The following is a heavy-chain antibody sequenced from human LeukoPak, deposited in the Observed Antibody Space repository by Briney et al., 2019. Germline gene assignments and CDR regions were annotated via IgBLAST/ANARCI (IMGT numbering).Heavy chain of an antibody. CDR3: ARPPAPTMILDY. J-gene: IGHJ4*02. CDR1: GDSISSSTYY. D-gene: IGHD3-22*01. V-gene: IGHV4-39*02. CDR2: IYFSGST. Sequence: SETLSLTCAVSGDSISSSTYYWGWIRQPPGKGLEWIGSIYFSGSTFYNPSLKSRVTISVDTSKNHFSLKLSSVTAADTAVYYCARPPAPTMILDYGGQGALVPVSS.